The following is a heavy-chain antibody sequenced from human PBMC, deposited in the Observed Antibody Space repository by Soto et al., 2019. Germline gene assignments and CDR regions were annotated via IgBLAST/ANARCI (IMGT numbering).Heavy chain of an antibody. D-gene: IGHD1-26*01. Sequence: EVQLVESGGGLVQPGGSLRLSCAASGFTFSDHYMDWVRQAPGKGLEWVARSRNRVNSHTTAYAASVKSRFTISREESKSSLYLQMNSLKIEDTAVYYCTRGLLGGAPSYTFHGMDVWGQGTTVTVSS. V-gene: IGHV3-72*01. CDR3: TRGLLGGAPSYTFHGMDV. CDR2: SRNRVNSHTT. CDR1: GFTFSDHY. J-gene: IGHJ6*01.